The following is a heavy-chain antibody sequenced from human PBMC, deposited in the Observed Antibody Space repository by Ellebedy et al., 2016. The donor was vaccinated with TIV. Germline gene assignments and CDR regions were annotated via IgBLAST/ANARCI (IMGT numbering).Heavy chain of an antibody. J-gene: IGHJ3*02. CDR3: AKPMGPGGRFDAFDI. D-gene: IGHD3-16*01. CDR2: IRGSGVST. V-gene: IGHV3-23*01. CDR1: GFTFSSYA. Sequence: GGSLRLXCAASGFTFSSYAMSWVRQAPGKGLEWVSAIRGSGVSTYYADSVKGRFTISRDNSKNTLSLQMNSLRADDTAIYYCAKPMGPGGRFDAFDIWGQGTLVTVSS.